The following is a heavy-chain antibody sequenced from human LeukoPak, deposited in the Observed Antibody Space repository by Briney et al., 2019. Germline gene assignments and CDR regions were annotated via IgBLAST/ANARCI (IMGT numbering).Heavy chain of an antibody. D-gene: IGHD3-22*01. Sequence: GGSLRLSCAASGFTFSSYWMHWVRQAPGKGLEWVSSISSSSSYIYYADSVKGLFTISRDNAKNSLYLQMNSLRAEDTAVYYCARDPGYYDSSGYHGYWGQGTLVTVSS. J-gene: IGHJ4*02. CDR1: GFTFSSYW. CDR2: ISSSSSYI. V-gene: IGHV3-21*01. CDR3: ARDPGYYDSSGYHGY.